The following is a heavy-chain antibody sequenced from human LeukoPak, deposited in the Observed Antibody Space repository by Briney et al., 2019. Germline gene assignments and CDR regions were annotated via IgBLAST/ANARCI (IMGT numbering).Heavy chain of an antibody. CDR3: AREGSSGYYLYYFDY. CDR1: GGTFSSYA. CDR2: IIPILGIA. V-gene: IGHV1-69*04. Sequence: SVKVSCKASGGTFSSYAISRVRQAPGQGLEWMGRIIPILGIANYAQKFQGRVTITADKSTSTAYMELSSLRSEDTAVYYCAREGSSGYYLYYFDYWGQGTLVTVSS. J-gene: IGHJ4*02. D-gene: IGHD3-22*01.